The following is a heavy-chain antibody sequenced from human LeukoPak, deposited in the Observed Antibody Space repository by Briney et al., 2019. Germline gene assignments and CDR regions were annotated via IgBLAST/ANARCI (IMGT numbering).Heavy chain of an antibody. J-gene: IGHJ4*02. CDR3: AKEIWPTVTTPGWTYFDY. V-gene: IGHV3-30*02. CDR1: GFTLNTYG. CDR2: ISDDGSNK. D-gene: IGHD4-17*01. Sequence: GGSLRLSCAASGFTLNTYGMHWVRQAPGKGLEWMAFISDDGSNKYYADSVKGRFTISRDNSKNTLYLHVNSLRPEDTAVYYCAKEIWPTVTTPGWTYFDYWGQGALVTVSS.